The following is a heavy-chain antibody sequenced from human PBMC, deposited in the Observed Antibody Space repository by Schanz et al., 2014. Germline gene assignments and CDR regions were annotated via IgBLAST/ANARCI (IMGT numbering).Heavy chain of an antibody. J-gene: IGHJ4*01. CDR3: AREQIMAAAGLVDY. CDR2: ISNDGSIK. V-gene: IGHV3-30*19. CDR1: GFSLNTYG. D-gene: IGHD6-13*01. Sequence: QAQLMESGGGVVQPGTSLILSCSVSGFSLNTYGIHWFRQPAGKGLEWVAVISNDGSIKYYADSVKGRFTVSRDNAKNSLYLQMNSLRAEDTAVYYCAREQIMAAAGLVDYWGHGTLVTVSS.